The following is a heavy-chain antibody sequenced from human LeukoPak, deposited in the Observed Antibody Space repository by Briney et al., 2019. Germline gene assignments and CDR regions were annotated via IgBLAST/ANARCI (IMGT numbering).Heavy chain of an antibody. V-gene: IGHV3-11*04. CDR1: GFTFSDYY. CDR3: ARVGQQWLVDDAFDI. CDR2: ISSSGSTI. Sequence: GGSLRLSCAASGFTFSDYYMSWIRQAPGKGLEWVSYISSSGSTIYYADSVKGRFTISRDNSKNTLYLQMNSLRAEDTAVYYCARVGQQWLVDDAFDIWGQGTMVTVSS. J-gene: IGHJ3*02. D-gene: IGHD6-19*01.